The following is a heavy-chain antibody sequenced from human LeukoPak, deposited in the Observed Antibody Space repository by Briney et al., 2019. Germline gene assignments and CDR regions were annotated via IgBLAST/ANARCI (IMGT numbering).Heavy chain of an antibody. D-gene: IGHD3-10*01. J-gene: IGHJ4*02. CDR1: GFTFSSYS. CDR3: ARDHGAYYFDY. CDR2: ISSSSSYI. Sequence: GGSLRLSCAASGFTFSSYSMNWVRQAPGKGLEWASSISSSSSYIYYADSVKGRFTISRDNAKNSLYLQMNSLRAEDTAVYYCARDHGAYYFDYWGQGTLVTVSS. V-gene: IGHV3-21*01.